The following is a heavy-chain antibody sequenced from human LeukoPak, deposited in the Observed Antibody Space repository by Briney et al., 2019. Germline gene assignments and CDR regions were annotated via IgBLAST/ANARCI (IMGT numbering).Heavy chain of an antibody. D-gene: IGHD3-22*01. V-gene: IGHV3-23*01. CDR2: ISGSGGRT. J-gene: IGHJ5*02. Sequence: GGSLRLSCAASGFTFSSYAMSWVRQAPGKGLDWVSAISGSGGRTYYADSVKGRFTISRDKSKNTLYLQMNSLRAEYTAVYYCAKSVTYYYDDIATWGQGTLVTVSS. CDR1: GFTFSSYA. CDR3: AKSVTYYYDDIAT.